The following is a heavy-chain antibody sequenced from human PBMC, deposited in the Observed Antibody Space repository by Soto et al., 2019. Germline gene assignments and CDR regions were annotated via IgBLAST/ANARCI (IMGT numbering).Heavy chain of an antibody. CDR3: ARSPPQNPFSWYFQH. Sequence: QVQLVQSGAEVKKPGSSVKVSCKASGGTFSSYAISWVRQAPGQGLEWMGGIIPIFGTANYAQKFQGRVTITADESTGTAYMELSSLRSEDTAVYYCARSPPQNPFSWYFQHWGQGTLVTVSS. D-gene: IGHD2-15*01. CDR1: GGTFSSYA. CDR2: IIPIFGTA. V-gene: IGHV1-69*01. J-gene: IGHJ1*01.